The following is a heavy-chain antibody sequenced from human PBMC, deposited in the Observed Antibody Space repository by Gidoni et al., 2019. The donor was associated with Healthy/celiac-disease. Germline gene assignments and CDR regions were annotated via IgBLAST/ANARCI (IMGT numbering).Heavy chain of an antibody. CDR3: ATSSGAVALRAEDAFDI. CDR2: IYYSGST. J-gene: IGHJ3*02. D-gene: IGHD6-19*01. V-gene: IGHV4-59*01. Sequence: QVQLQESGPGLVKPSETLSLTCTVSGGSIRSYYWSWIQQPPGKGLEWIGYIYYSGSTNYNPSLKSRVTISVDTSKNQFSLKLSSVTAADTAVYYCATSSGAVALRAEDAFDIWGQGTMVTVSS. CDR1: GGSIRSYY.